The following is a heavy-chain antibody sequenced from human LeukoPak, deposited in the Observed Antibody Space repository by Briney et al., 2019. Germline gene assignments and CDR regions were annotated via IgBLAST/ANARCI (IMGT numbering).Heavy chain of an antibody. Sequence: GGSLRLSCAASGFTFSSYGMHWVRQAPGKGLEWVAVIWYDGSNKYYADSVKGRFTISRDNSKNTLYLQMNSLRAEDTAVYYCARGLDTYYDLWSGPGAFDIWGQGTMVTVSS. CDR3: ARGLDTYYDLWSGPGAFDI. J-gene: IGHJ3*02. V-gene: IGHV3-33*01. D-gene: IGHD3-3*01. CDR1: GFTFSSYG. CDR2: IWYDGSNK.